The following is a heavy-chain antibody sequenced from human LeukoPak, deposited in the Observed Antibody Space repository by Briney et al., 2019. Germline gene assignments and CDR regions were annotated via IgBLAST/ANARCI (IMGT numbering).Heavy chain of an antibody. Sequence: GGSLRLSGSASGFPFSSNAVHWVRQAPGKGLEYVSGVSSNGGRTYYADSVKGRFTISRDNSKNALYLQMSSLRAEDTAVYYCMKDRGAAGRGALDFWGQGTLVTVSS. CDR1: GFPFSSNA. J-gene: IGHJ4*02. D-gene: IGHD6-13*01. CDR2: VSSNGGRT. V-gene: IGHV3-64D*06. CDR3: MKDRGAAGRGALDF.